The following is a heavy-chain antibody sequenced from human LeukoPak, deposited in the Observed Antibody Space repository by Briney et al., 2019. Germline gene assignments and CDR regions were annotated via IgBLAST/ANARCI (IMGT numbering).Heavy chain of an antibody. CDR2: INHSGST. J-gene: IGHJ5*02. CDR1: GGSFSGYY. Sequence: SETLSLTCAVYGGSFSGYYWSWIRQPPGKGLEWIGEINHSGSTNYNPSLKGRVTISVDTSKNQFSLKLSSVTAADTAVYYCARVRFTLLSVSSWPDSNWFDPWGQGTLVTVSS. D-gene: IGHD6-13*01. CDR3: ARVRFTLLSVSSWPDSNWFDP. V-gene: IGHV4-34*01.